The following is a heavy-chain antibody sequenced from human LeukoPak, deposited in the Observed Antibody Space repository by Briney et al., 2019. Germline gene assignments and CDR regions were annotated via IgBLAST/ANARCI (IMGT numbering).Heavy chain of an antibody. Sequence: AGGSLRLSCAASGFTFSSYAMHWVRQAPGKGLEWVAVISYDGSNKYYADSVKDRFTISRDNSKNTLYLQMNSLRAEDTAVYYCATLWFGELSRLDRQFDPWGQGTLVTVSS. CDR2: ISYDGSNK. D-gene: IGHD3-10*01. CDR3: ATLWFGELSRLDRQFDP. CDR1: GFTFSSYA. J-gene: IGHJ5*02. V-gene: IGHV3-30-3*01.